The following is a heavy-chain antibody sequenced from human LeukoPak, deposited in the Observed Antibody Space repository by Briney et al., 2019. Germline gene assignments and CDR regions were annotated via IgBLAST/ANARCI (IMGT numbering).Heavy chain of an antibody. V-gene: IGHV3-21*01. D-gene: IGHD7-27*01. J-gene: IGHJ3*02. CDR2: ISSSSSYI. CDR3: ARVARAGDWRDAFDI. CDR1: GFTFSSYS. Sequence: PGGSLRLSCAASGFTFSSYSMNWVRQAPGKGLEWVSSISSSSSYIYYADSVKGRFTISRDNAKNSRYLQMNSLRAEDTAAYYCARVARAGDWRDAFDIWGQGTMVTVPS.